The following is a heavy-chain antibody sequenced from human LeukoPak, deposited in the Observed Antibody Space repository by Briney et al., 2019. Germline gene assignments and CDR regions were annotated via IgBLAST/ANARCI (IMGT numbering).Heavy chain of an antibody. CDR1: GFTFSSYA. Sequence: GEPLRLSCAASGFTFSSYAMSWVRQAPGKGLEWASGISTSAGSSSYADSVKGRFTISRDNPRNTLYMQMNSLRAEDTALYYCAIMHPYYDGSGYWVQWGQGTLVTVSS. V-gene: IGHV3-23*01. D-gene: IGHD3-22*01. CDR2: ISTSAGSS. J-gene: IGHJ4*02. CDR3: AIMHPYYDGSGYWVQ.